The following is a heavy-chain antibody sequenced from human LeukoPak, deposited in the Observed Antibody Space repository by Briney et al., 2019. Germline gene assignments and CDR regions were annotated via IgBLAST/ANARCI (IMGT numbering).Heavy chain of an antibody. CDR1: GYSFTSYW. V-gene: IGHV5-51*01. D-gene: IGHD6-13*01. J-gene: IGHJ4*02. Sequence: GESLMISCKGSGYSFTSYWIGWVRQMPGKGLEWMGVIHPGDSDTRYSPSFQGQVTISADKSISTAYLQWSSLKASDTAMYYCARLRSIAAAGRDFDYWGQGTLVTVSS. CDR3: ARLRSIAAAGRDFDY. CDR2: IHPGDSDT.